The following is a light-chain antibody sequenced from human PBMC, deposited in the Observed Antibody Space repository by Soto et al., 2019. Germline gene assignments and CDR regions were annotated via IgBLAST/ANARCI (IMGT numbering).Light chain of an antibody. CDR3: QQYDWYSLS. Sequence: DIQMTQSPSTLSASVGDRVTITCRASQSIRSWLAWYQHKPGKAPKLLIYKASTLDSGVPSRFSGSGSGTDFTLTISSLQPDDFATYYCQQYDWYSLSFGPGTKVEIK. V-gene: IGKV1-5*03. CDR1: QSIRSW. CDR2: KAS. J-gene: IGKJ3*01.